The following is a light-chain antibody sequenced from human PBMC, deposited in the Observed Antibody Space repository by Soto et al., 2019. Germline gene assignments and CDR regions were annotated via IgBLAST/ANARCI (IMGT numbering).Light chain of an antibody. V-gene: IGKV1-39*01. CDR3: QQSHSMTPT. CDR1: QSISSY. J-gene: IGKJ5*01. Sequence: DIQMTQSPSSLSASVGDRVTITCRASQSISSYLNWYQQKPGQAPKLLTSGASSLESGVPSSFSGSGSGTDFTLTISSLQPEDFATYYCQQSHSMTPTFGQGTRLEIK. CDR2: GAS.